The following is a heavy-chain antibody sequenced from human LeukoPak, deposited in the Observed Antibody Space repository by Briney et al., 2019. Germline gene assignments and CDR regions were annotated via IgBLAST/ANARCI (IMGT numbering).Heavy chain of an antibody. CDR3: ARILQIFGVVIAYYDAFDI. CDR2: MNPNSGNT. Sequence: GASVKVSCKASGYTFTSYDINWVRQATGQGLEWMGWMNPNSGNTGYALKFQGRVTMTRNTSISTAYMELSSLRSEDTAVYYCARILQIFGVVIAYYDAFDIWGQGTMVTVSS. V-gene: IGHV1-8*01. D-gene: IGHD3-3*01. CDR1: GYTFTSYD. J-gene: IGHJ3*02.